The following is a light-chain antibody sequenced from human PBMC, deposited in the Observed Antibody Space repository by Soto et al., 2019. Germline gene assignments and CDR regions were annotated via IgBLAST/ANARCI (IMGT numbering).Light chain of an antibody. CDR1: RDISNS. V-gene: IGKV1-12*01. Sequence: DIQMTPSPSSVSACVGDRLTITCRARRDISNSLAWYQQTPGKAPKLLLRGASSLHRGVPSRFSGGGAGTEFTLTISSLQPEDFATYYCQQTSAFPRTFGQGTKVDIK. J-gene: IGKJ1*01. CDR3: QQTSAFPRT. CDR2: GAS.